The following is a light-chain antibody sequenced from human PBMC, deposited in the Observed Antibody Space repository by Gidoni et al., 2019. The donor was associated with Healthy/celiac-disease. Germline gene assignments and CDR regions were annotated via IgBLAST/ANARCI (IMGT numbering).Light chain of an antibody. J-gene: IGLJ2*01. V-gene: IGLV3-25*03. Sequence: SYELTQPPSVSVSPGQTARITCSGDALPKQYAYWYPQKPGQAPVLVIYKDSVRPSGIPERFSGSSSGTTVTLTISGVQAEDEADYYCQSADSSGTYVVFGGGTKLTVL. CDR2: KDS. CDR3: QSADSSGTYVV. CDR1: ALPKQY.